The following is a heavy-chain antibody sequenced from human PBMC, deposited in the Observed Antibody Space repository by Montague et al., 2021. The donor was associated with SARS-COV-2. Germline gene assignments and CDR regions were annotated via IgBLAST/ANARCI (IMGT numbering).Heavy chain of an antibody. V-gene: IGHV4-34*01. CDR3: ARGRGTALFRRVYFGMDV. Sequence: SETLSLTCAVYGXSFSGYYWSWIRQPPGKGLEWIGEINHSGSTNYNPSLKSRVTISVDTSKNQFSLKLGSVTAADTAVYYCARGRGTALFRRVYFGMDVWGQGTTVTVSS. CDR1: GXSFSGYY. J-gene: IGHJ6*02. CDR2: INHSGST. D-gene: IGHD1-1*01.